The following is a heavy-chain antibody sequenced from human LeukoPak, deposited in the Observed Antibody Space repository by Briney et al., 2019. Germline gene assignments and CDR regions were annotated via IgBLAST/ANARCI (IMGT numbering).Heavy chain of an antibody. J-gene: IGHJ4*02. V-gene: IGHV1-2*02. CDR1: GYTFTGYY. Sequence: ASVKVSCKASGYTFTGYYMHWVRQAPGQGLEWMGWTNPNSGGTNYAQKFQGRVTMTRDTSISTAYMELSRLRSDDTAVYYCARVGSYCSSTSCYSDFDYWGQGTLVTVSS. CDR3: ARVGSYCSSTSCYSDFDY. CDR2: TNPNSGGT. D-gene: IGHD2-2*01.